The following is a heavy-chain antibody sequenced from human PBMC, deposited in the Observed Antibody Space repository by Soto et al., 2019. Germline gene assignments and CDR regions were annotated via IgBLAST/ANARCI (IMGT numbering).Heavy chain of an antibody. J-gene: IGHJ6*02. D-gene: IGHD3-10*01. V-gene: IGHV3-23*01. CDR3: ARDWGFGESTVYGMDV. Sequence: EVQLLESGGGLVQPGGSLRLSCAASGFTFSSYAMSWVRQAPGKGLEWVSAISSSGSTIYYADSVKGRFTISRDNAKNSLYLQMNSLRAEDTAVYYCARDWGFGESTVYGMDVWGQGTTVTVSS. CDR1: GFTFSSYA. CDR2: ISSSGSTI.